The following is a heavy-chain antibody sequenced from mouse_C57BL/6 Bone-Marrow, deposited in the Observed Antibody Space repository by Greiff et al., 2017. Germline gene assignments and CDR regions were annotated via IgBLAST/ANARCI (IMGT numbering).Heavy chain of an antibody. Sequence: QVQLQQSGPELVKPGASVKISCKASGYAFSSSWMNWVKQRPGKGLEWIGRIYPGDGDTNYKGKFKGKATLTADKSSSTAYMQLSSLTSEDSEVYFCAAVVVKNWYFEGGGTGTTVTVAS. CDR1: GYAFSSSW. V-gene: IGHV1-82*01. D-gene: IGHD1-1*02. J-gene: IGHJ1*03. CDR2: IYPGDGDT. CDR3: AAVVVKNWYFEG.